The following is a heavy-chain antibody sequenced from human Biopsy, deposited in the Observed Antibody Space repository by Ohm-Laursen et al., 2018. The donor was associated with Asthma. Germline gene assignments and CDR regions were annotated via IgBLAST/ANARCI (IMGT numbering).Heavy chain of an antibody. CDR3: AKSADYYDSTDYLDF. D-gene: IGHD3-22*01. J-gene: IGHJ4*02. V-gene: IGHV3-9*01. CDR1: GLAVSRDH. CDR2: ISWNSGNI. Sequence: SLRLSCAASGLAVSRDHMFWVRQAPGKGLEWVSSISWNSGNIDYADSVKGRFTISRDNAKNSLYLQMQSLRPEDTAFYYCAKSADYYDSTDYLDFWGRGTLVTVSS.